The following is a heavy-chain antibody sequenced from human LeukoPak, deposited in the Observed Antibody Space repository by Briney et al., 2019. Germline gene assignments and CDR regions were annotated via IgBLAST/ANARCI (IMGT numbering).Heavy chain of an antibody. CDR1: GFTFSNYN. CDR2: ITSSGTYI. D-gene: IGHD3-10*01. J-gene: IGHJ4*02. V-gene: IGHV3-21*01. CDR3: ARRRLQVLWFGDARG. Sequence: GGSLRLSCAASGFTFSNYNMNWVRQAPGKAMDWVSSITSSGTYIFYADSVKGRFTISRDNAKNSLYLQMDSLGPEDTAVYYCARRRLQVLWFGDARGWGQGTLVTVSS.